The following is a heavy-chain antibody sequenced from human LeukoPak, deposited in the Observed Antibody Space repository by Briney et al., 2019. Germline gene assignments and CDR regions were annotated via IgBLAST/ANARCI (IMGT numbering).Heavy chain of an antibody. D-gene: IGHD3-22*01. CDR3: ARDLRYYDSSGYFDY. CDR2: ISSSSSYI. Sequence: GGSLRLSCAASGFTFSSYSMNWVRQAPGKGLEWVSSISSSSSYIYYADSVKGRFTISRDNAKNSLYLQMNSLRAEDTAVYYCARDLRYYDSSGYFDYWGQGTLVTVSS. CDR1: GFTFSSYS. V-gene: IGHV3-21*01. J-gene: IGHJ4*02.